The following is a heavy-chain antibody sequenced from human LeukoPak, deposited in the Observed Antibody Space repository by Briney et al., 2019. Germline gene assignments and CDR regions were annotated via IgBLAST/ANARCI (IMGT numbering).Heavy chain of an antibody. Sequence: ASVKVSCKASGYTFTGYYMHWVRQAPGQGLEWMGWINPNSGGTNYAQKFQGRVTMTRDTSISTAYMELSRLRSDDTGVDYCAXEGDIXVXVAAAFDPWXQGTLVTVSS. V-gene: IGHV1-2*02. J-gene: IGHJ5*02. CDR1: GYTFTGYY. CDR2: INPNSGGT. D-gene: IGHD2-15*01. CDR3: AXEGDIXVXVAAAFDP.